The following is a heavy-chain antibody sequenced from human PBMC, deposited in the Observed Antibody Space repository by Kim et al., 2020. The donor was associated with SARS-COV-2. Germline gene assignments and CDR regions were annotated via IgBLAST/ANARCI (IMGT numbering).Heavy chain of an antibody. CDR3: ARHYYSSSSGRTLAYGMDV. CDR1: GYSFTSYW. V-gene: IGHV5-10-1*01. CDR2: IDPSDSYT. J-gene: IGHJ6*02. D-gene: IGHD6-6*01. Sequence: GESLKISCKGSGYSFTSYWISWVRQMPGKGLEWMGRIDPSDSYTNYSPSFQGHVTISADKSISTAYLQWSSLKASDTAMYYCARHYYSSSSGRTLAYGMDVWGQGTTVTVSS.